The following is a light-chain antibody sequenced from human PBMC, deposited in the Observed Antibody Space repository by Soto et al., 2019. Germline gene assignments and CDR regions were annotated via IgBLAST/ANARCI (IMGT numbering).Light chain of an antibody. CDR3: AAWDDSLNGPV. CDR1: SSNIGSNT. V-gene: IGLV1-44*01. J-gene: IGLJ3*02. CDR2: NNY. Sequence: QSVLTQPPSASGTPGQRVTISCSGSSSNIGSNTVNWYQQLPGTAPKLLIYNNYYRPSGVTDRISASKSGTSASLAISRLQSDDEADYYCAAWDDSLNGPVFGGGTKVTVL.